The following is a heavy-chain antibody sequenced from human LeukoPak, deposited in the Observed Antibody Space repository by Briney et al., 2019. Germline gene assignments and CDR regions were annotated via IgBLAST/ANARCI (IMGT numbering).Heavy chain of an antibody. D-gene: IGHD2-2*01. Sequence: SGTLSLTCAVSGGSISSSNWWSWVRQPPGKGLEWIGEIYHSGSTNYNPSLKSRVTISVDKSKNQFSLKLSSVTAADTAVYYCARALGYCSSTSCLIRYNWFDPWGQGTLVTVSS. CDR2: IYHSGST. J-gene: IGHJ5*02. V-gene: IGHV4-4*02. CDR3: ARALGYCSSTSCLIRYNWFDP. CDR1: GGSISSSNW.